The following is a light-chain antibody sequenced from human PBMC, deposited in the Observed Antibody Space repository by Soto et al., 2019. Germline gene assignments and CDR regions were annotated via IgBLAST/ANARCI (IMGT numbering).Light chain of an antibody. J-gene: IGKJ1*01. CDR2: GAS. CDR1: QSVSSD. Sequence: EIVMTQSPATLSVSPGGRVTLSCRASQSVSSDLAWYQQKVGQAPRVLIYGASNRATGIPVRFSGSGSGTEFTLTISSLQSEDFAVYYCQQYKTWPRTFGQGTKVEIK. CDR3: QQYKTWPRT. V-gene: IGKV3-15*01.